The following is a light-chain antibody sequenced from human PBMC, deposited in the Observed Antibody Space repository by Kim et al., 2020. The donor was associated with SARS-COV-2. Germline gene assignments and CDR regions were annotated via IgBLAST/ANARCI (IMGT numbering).Light chain of an antibody. CDR2: DVS. V-gene: IGLV2-14*03. Sequence: GQSITISCTGTSSDIGRYNYISWYQQHPGKAPKLMIYDVSNRPSGVSTRFSGSKSGNTASLTIFGLQAEDEADYHCSSFTSSSTLVFGGGTKLTVL. J-gene: IGLJ3*02. CDR3: SSFTSSSTLV. CDR1: SSDIGRYNY.